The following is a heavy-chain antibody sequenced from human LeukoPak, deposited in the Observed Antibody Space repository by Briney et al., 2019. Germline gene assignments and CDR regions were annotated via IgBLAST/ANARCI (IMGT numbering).Heavy chain of an antibody. J-gene: IGHJ4*02. D-gene: IGHD4-11*01. V-gene: IGHV3-23*01. CDR3: AKVLYSNYRDY. Sequence: GGSLRLSCAASVFTFCSYSMSWVRQAPWKGLEWVSAISGSGGSTYYADSVKGRFTISRDNSKNTLYLQMNSLRAEDTAVYYCAKVLYSNYRDYWGQGTLVTVSS. CDR2: ISGSGGST. CDR1: VFTFCSYS.